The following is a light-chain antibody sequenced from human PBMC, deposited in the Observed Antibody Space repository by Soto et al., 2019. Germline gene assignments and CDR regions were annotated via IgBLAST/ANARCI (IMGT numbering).Light chain of an antibody. Sequence: DIQMTQSPSSLSASVGDRVTITCRASQGITSWLAWSQQKPGKAPKLLIYAASSLQRGVPSRFSGSVSGTEVSLPIGSRQLEERATYYCHQTSSFRLTFGGGPKVELK. V-gene: IGKV1-12*01. CDR1: QGITSW. CDR3: HQTSSFRLT. J-gene: IGKJ4*02. CDR2: AAS.